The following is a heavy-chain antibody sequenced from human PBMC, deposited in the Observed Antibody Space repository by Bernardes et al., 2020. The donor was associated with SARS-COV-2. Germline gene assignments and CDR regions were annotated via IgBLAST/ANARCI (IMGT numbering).Heavy chain of an antibody. CDR2: INPNSGGT. Sequence: ASVKVSCKASGYTFTGYYMHWVRQAPGQGLEWMGWINPNSGGTNYAQKFQGRVTMTRDTSISTAYMELSRLRSDDTAVYYCARAPGLLWFGELLFSTSGSMGVGGQGTTVTVSS. V-gene: IGHV1-2*02. CDR3: ARAPGLLWFGELLFSTSGSMGV. D-gene: IGHD3-10*01. CDR1: GYTFTGYY. J-gene: IGHJ6*02.